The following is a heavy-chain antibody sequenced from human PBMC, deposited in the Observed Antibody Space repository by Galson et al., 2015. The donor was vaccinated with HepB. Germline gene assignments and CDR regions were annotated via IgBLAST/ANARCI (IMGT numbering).Heavy chain of an antibody. CDR3: ATIRVGFCITTSCKADDFDI. V-gene: IGHV1-46*01. D-gene: IGHD2-2*01. Sequence: SVKVSCKASGYTFSTYYMHWVRQAPGQGLEWMGIINPSGGRTNYAQKFQDRVTMTRDTSTSTVYMQLSSLRSEDTAVYYCATIRVGFCITTSCKADDFDIWGQGTTVIVS. CDR1: GYTFSTYY. J-gene: IGHJ3*02. CDR2: INPSGGRT.